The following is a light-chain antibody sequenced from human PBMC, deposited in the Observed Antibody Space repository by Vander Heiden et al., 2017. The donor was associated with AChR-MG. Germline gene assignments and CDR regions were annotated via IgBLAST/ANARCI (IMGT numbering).Light chain of an antibody. CDR3: QQDDSTSWT. J-gene: IGKJ1*01. CDR2: WAS. CDR1: QSVLYSPNNKNY. Sequence: DIVMTQSPDSLAVSLGERATINCKSSQSVLYSPNNKNYLAWYQQKPGQPPKKLFYWASTRESGVPDRFSGSGSGTDFTLTISSLQAEDVAVYYCQQDDSTSWTFGQGTKVEIK. V-gene: IGKV4-1*01.